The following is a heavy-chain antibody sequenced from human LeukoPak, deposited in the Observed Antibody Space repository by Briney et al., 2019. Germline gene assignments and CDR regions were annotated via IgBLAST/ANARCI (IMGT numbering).Heavy chain of an antibody. CDR3: ARSQATAMVSDS. J-gene: IGHJ4*02. CDR2: IHYSGNT. V-gene: IGHV4-59*08. CDR1: GGSIGTYY. Sequence: SETLSLTCTVSGGSIGTYYWSWIRQPPGKGLEWIGYIHYSGNTNCSPSLKSRVTIFVDTPKNQFSLKLNSVTAADTAVYYCARSQATAMVSDSWGQGTLVTVSS. D-gene: IGHD2-21*02.